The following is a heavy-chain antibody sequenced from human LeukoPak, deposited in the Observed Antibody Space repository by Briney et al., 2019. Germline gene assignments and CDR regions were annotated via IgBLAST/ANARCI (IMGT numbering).Heavy chain of an antibody. Sequence: GRSLRLSCAASGFTFSSYGMHWVRQAPGKGLEWVAVISYDGSNKYYADSVKGRFTISRDNSKNTLYLQMNSLRAEDTAVYYCAKLAAAVDDGMDVWSQGTTVTVSS. CDR1: GFTFSSYG. CDR3: AKLAAAVDDGMDV. D-gene: IGHD6-13*01. J-gene: IGHJ6*02. CDR2: ISYDGSNK. V-gene: IGHV3-30*18.